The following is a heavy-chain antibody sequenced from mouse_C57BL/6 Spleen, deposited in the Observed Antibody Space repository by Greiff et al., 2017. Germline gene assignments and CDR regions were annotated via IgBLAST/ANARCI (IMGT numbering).Heavy chain of an antibody. V-gene: IGHV5-6*02. J-gene: IGHJ2*01. Sequence: DVKLVESGGDLVKPGGSLKLSCAASGFTFSSYGMSWVRQTPDKRLEWVATISSGGSYTYYPDSVKGRFTISSDNAKNTLYLQMSSLKSEDTAMYYCARHEYDGSSPYYFDYWGQGTTLTVSS. CDR2: ISSGGSYT. CDR1: GFTFSSYG. CDR3: ARHEYDGSSPYYFDY. D-gene: IGHD1-1*01.